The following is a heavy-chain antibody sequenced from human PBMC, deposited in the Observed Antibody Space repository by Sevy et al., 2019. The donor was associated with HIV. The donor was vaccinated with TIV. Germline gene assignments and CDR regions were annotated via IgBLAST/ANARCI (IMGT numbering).Heavy chain of an antibody. V-gene: IGHV4-39*01. CDR1: GGSISSSNYY. CDR3: ATLSWYSSGWFWFDP. J-gene: IGHJ5*02. D-gene: IGHD6-19*01. Sequence: SETLSLTCTVSGGSISSSNYYWGWIRQRPGKGLEWSGSIYYSGNTYYNPSLKSRVTISVDTSKNQFSLKVSSVTAADTAVFYCATLSWYSSGWFWFDPWGHGTLVTVSS. CDR2: IYYSGNT.